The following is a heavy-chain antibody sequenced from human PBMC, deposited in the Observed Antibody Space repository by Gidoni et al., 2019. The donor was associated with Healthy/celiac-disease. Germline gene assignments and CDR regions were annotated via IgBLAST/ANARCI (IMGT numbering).Heavy chain of an antibody. CDR1: GFTFSSYS. Sequence: EVQLVESGGGLVQPGGSLRRSWAASGFTFSSYSMNWVRQAPGKGLEWVSYISSSSSTIYYADSVKGRFTISRDNAKNSLYLQMNSLRAEDTAVYYCAVGGSGWYSPFDYWGQGTLVTVSS. D-gene: IGHD6-19*01. V-gene: IGHV3-48*01. J-gene: IGHJ4*02. CDR2: ISSSSSTI. CDR3: AVGGSGWYSPFDY.